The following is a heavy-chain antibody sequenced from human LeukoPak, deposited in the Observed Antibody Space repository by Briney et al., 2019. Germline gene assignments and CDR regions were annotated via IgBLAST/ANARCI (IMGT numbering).Heavy chain of an antibody. Sequence: SKKVSCKASGYTYISFGISWVRQAPGQGLEWMGVIYPMLETAKYAPRFQGRVTITADESSNTAYMELRSLTSEDTALYFSARDHAGHLYSWGQGTLVTVSS. CDR2: IYPMLETA. J-gene: IGHJ4*02. CDR3: ARDHAGHLYS. V-gene: IGHV1-69*01. CDR1: GYTYISFG.